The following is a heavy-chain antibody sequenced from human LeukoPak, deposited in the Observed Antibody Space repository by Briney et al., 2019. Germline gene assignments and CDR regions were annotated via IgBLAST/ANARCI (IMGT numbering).Heavy chain of an antibody. D-gene: IGHD6-19*01. CDR2: ISWNSGSI. CDR3: AKGSSGWYGSAFDT. V-gene: IGHV3-9*03. Sequence: PGRSLRLSCAASGFTFDDYAMHWVRQAPGKGLEGVSGISWNSGSIGYADSVKGRFTISRDNAKNSLYLQMNSLRAEDMALYYCAKGSSGWYGSAFDTWGQGTMVTVSS. CDR1: GFTFDDYA. J-gene: IGHJ3*02.